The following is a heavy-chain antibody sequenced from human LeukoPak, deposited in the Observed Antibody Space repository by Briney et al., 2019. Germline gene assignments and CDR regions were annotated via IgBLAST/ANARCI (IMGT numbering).Heavy chain of an antibody. CDR3: ARDNYDSSGYYRRDAFDI. CDR2: ISSSGSTI. J-gene: IGHJ3*02. V-gene: IGHV3-48*03. CDR1: GFTFSSYE. D-gene: IGHD3-22*01. Sequence: GGSLRLSCAASGFTFSSYEMNWVRQAPGKGLEWVSYISSSGSTIYYADSVKGRFTISRDNAKNPLYPQMNSLRAEDTAVYYCARDNYDSSGYYRRDAFDIWGQGTMVTVSS.